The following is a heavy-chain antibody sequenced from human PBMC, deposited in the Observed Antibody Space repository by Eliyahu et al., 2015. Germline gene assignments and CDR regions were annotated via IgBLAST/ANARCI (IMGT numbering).Heavy chain of an antibody. J-gene: IGHJ4*02. CDR2: MYTGGTI. CDR3: AAGVWFEELFRH. D-gene: IGHD3-10*01. Sequence: EMQLVESGGGLIQPGGSLRLSCAVSGLAVSSKYMTWVRQAPGKGLEWVSVMYTGGTIYYADSVKGRFTISRDSSKNTLYLQMNSLRAEDTAVYYCAAGVWFEELFRHWGQGTLVTVSS. V-gene: IGHV3-53*01. CDR1: GLAVSSKY.